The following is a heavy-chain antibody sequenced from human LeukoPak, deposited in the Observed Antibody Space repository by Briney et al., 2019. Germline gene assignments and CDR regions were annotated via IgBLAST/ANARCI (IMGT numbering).Heavy chain of an antibody. Sequence: GGSLRLSCAASGFIFGDYAMHWVRQAPGKGLEWVALVSYDGRNENYADSVKGRFTISRDTSKSTLYLQMNSLRAEDTAVYYCAKMLYDFWSGRPDYWGQGTLVTVSS. CDR2: VSYDGRNE. CDR3: AKMLYDFWSGRPDY. CDR1: GFIFGDYA. V-gene: IGHV3-30-3*02. J-gene: IGHJ4*02. D-gene: IGHD3-3*01.